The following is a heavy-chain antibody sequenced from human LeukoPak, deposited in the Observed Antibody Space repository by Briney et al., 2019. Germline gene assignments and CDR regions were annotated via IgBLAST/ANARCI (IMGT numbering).Heavy chain of an antibody. J-gene: IGHJ4*02. V-gene: IGHV3-74*01. CDR3: ARERIDCSSTSCYGGGSDY. D-gene: IGHD2-2*01. CDR1: GFTFSSHW. CDR2: INTDGSST. Sequence: PGGSLRLSCAASGFTFSSHWMYWVSQAPGKGLVWVSRINTDGSSTGYADSVKGRFTISRDNAKNTLHLQMNSLRAEDTAVYYCARERIDCSSTSCYGGGSDYWGQGTLVTVSS.